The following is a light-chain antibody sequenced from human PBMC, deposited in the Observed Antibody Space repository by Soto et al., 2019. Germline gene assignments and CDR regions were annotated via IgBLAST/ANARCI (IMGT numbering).Light chain of an antibody. CDR2: DVS. J-gene: IGLJ2*01. Sequence: QSVLTQPASVSGSPGQSITISCTGTSSDVGGYNYVSWYQQHPGKAPKLMIYDVSNRPSGVSNRFSGSKSGNTASPTISGLQDEDEADYYCSSYTSSSTYVVFGGGTELTVL. CDR1: SSDVGGYNY. V-gene: IGLV2-14*01. CDR3: SSYTSSSTYVV.